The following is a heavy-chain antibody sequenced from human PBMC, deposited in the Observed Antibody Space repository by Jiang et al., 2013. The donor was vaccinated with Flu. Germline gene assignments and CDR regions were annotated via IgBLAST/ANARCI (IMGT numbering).Heavy chain of an antibody. D-gene: IGHD2-15*01. CDR3: AREIRYCSGGSCLYWYFDL. V-gene: IGHV5-51*01. CDR2: TYPGDSDT. Sequence: GAEVKKPGESLKISCKGSGYSFTSYWIGWVRQMPGKGLEWMGITYPGDSDTRYSPSFQGQVTISADKSISTAYLQWSSLKASDTAMYYCAREIRYCSGGSCLYWYFDLWGRGTLVT. J-gene: IGHJ2*01. CDR1: GYSFTSYW.